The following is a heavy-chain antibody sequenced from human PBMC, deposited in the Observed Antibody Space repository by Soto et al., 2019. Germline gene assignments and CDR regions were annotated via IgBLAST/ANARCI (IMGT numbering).Heavy chain of an antibody. CDR1: GYSFTRYW. V-gene: IGHV5-51*01. Sequence: GESLKISCKGSGYSFTRYWIGWVRQMPGKGLEWMGIIYPGDSDTRYSPSFQGQVTISADKSISTAYLQWSSLKASDTAMYYCARLAGEYYYYYYMDVWGKGTTVTVS. J-gene: IGHJ6*03. D-gene: IGHD6-19*01. CDR2: IYPGDSDT. CDR3: ARLAGEYYYYYYMDV.